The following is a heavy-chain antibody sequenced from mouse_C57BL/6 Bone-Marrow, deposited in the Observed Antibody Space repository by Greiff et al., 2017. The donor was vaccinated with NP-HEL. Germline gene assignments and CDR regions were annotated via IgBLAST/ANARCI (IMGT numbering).Heavy chain of an antibody. CDR1: GYSITSGYY. D-gene: IGHD3-2*02. J-gene: IGHJ3*01. V-gene: IGHV3-6*01. CDR2: ISYDGSN. Sequence: VQLKESGPGLVKPSQSLSLTCSVTGYSITSGYYWNWIRQFPGNKLEWMGYISYDGSNNYNPSLKNRISITRDTSKNQFFLKLNSVTTEDTATYYCTAQATRGTYWGQGTLVTVSA. CDR3: TAQATRGTY.